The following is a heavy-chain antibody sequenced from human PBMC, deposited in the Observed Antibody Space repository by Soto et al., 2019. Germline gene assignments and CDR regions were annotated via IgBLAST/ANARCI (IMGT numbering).Heavy chain of an antibody. CDR3: VKQGLAAPGFYYYYGMDV. CDR2: ISSNGGST. CDR1: GFTFSSYA. D-gene: IGHD6-13*01. J-gene: IGHJ6*02. V-gene: IGHV3-64D*08. Sequence: GGSLRLSCSASGFTFSSYAMHWVRQAPGKGLEYVSAISSNGGSTYYADSVKGRFTISRDNSKNTLYLQMSSLRAEDTAVYYCVKQGLAAPGFYYYYGMDVWGQGTTVTVSS.